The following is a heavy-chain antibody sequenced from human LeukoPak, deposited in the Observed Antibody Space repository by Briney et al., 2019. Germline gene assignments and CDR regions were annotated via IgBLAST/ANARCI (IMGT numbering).Heavy chain of an antibody. Sequence: GGSLRLSCAASGFTFSNYVMSWVRQAPGKGLEWVSGISGSGDSTYYADSVKGRFTISRDNSKNTLYLQMNSLGVEDTAAYYCAKVRAPSGWFNSDYWGQGTLVTVSS. J-gene: IGHJ4*02. CDR1: GFTFSNYV. D-gene: IGHD6-19*01. CDR3: AKVRAPSGWFNSDY. CDR2: ISGSGDST. V-gene: IGHV3-23*01.